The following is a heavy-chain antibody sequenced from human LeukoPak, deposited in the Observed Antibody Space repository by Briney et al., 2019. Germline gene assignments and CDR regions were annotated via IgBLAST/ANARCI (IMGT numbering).Heavy chain of an antibody. Sequence: GGSLRLPCAASGFTFSSYAMHWVRQAPGKGLEWVAVISYDGSNKYYADSVKGRFTISRDNSKNTLYLQMNSLRAEDTAVYYCAKWTSHSGYDWFDYWGQGTLVTVSS. J-gene: IGHJ4*02. V-gene: IGHV3-30*04. D-gene: IGHD5-12*01. CDR2: ISYDGSNK. CDR1: GFTFSSYA. CDR3: AKWTSHSGYDWFDY.